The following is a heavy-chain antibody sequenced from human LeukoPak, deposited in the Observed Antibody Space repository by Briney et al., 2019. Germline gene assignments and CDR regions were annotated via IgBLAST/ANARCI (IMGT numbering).Heavy chain of an antibody. J-gene: IGHJ4*02. CDR3: AREIPWGASNLDC. CDR2: ISGSGGST. V-gene: IGHV3-23*01. Sequence: HPGGSLRLSCAASGFTFSSFGMTWVRQAPGKGLEWVSGISGSGGSTYYADSVKGRFTISRDNAKNSLDLQMNSLRVEDMAVYYCAREIPWGASNLDCWGQGIVVTVSS. CDR1: GFTFSSFG. D-gene: IGHD1-26*01.